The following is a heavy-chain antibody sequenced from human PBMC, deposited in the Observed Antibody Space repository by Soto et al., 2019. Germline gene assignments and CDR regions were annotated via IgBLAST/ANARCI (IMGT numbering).Heavy chain of an antibody. D-gene: IGHD3-10*01. J-gene: IGHJ6*02. CDR1: GFTFSNAW. V-gene: IGHV3-15*07. Sequence: PGGSLRLSCAASGFTFSNAWMNWVRQAPGKGLEWVGRIKSKTDGGTTDYAAPVKGRFTISRDDSKNTLYLQMNSLKTEDTAVYYCTTDPRWYYGSGTTNKGWYYYYGMDVWGQGTTVTVSS. CDR2: IKSKTDGGTT. CDR3: TTDPRWYYGSGTTNKGWYYYYGMDV.